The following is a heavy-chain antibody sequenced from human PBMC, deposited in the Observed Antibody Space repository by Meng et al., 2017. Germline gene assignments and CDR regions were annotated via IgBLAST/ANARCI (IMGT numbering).Heavy chain of an antibody. V-gene: IGHV4-39*07. J-gene: IGHJ4*02. CDR3: AKDMGIYGLGADY. CDR2: FCYSWST. Sequence: GSLRLSCTVSGGSFTSSFCWGWMRQSPGKGLEWLGSFCYSWSTLYNPSFRSRVTISVDTSKNYFSLRMTSMTAADTAVYYCAKDMGIYGLGADYWGQGTLVTVSS. D-gene: IGHD2/OR15-2a*01. CDR1: GGSFTSSFC.